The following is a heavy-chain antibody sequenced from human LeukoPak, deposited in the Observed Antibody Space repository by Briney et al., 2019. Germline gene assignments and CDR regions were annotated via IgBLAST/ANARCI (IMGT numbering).Heavy chain of an antibody. CDR2: ISGSGGST. D-gene: IGHD3-22*01. CDR3: AKDPPSTYYYDSSGYCGQDYFDY. CDR1: GFTFSSYA. Sequence: GGSLRLSCAASGFTFSSYAMSWVRQAPGKGLEWVSAISGSGGSTYYADSVKGRFTISRDNSKNTLYLQMNSLRAEDTAVYYCAKDPPSTYYYDSSGYCGQDYFDYWGQGTLVTVSS. V-gene: IGHV3-23*01. J-gene: IGHJ4*02.